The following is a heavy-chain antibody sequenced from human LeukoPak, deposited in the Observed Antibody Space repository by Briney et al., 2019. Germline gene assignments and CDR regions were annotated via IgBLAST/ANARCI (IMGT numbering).Heavy chain of an antibody. CDR1: GFTTSTYA. D-gene: IGHD5-24*01. Sequence: PGGSLRLSCAASGFTTSTYAMTWIRQAPGKGLEWVSSITSSGATTYYADSVKGRFTISRDISKNTLYLQMNSLTAEDSAVYYCAKEFIAGDGHVDCDSWGQGTLVSVSS. CDR2: ITSSGATT. CDR3: AKEFIAGDGHVDCDS. V-gene: IGHV3-23*01. J-gene: IGHJ4*02.